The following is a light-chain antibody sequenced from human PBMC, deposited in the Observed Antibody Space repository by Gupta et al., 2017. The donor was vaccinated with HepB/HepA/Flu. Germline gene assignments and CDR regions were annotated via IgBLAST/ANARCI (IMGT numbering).Light chain of an antibody. J-gene: IGLJ1*01. CDR2: QDF. CDR1: NLGDKF. CDR3: QAWDRGTGV. Sequence: SYELTQPPSVSVSPGQTATITCSGENLGDKFTCWYQQKPGQSPVLVIYQDFKRPSGIPERFSGSNSGNTATLTISGTQAMDEADYYCQAWDRGTGVFGTGTKVTVL. V-gene: IGLV3-1*01.